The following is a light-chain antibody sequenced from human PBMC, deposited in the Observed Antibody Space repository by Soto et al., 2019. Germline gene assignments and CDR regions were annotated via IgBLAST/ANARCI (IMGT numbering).Light chain of an antibody. J-gene: IGKJ1*01. CDR2: AAS. V-gene: IGKV1-27*01. Sequence: DIQMTQSPSSLSASVGDRVTITCRASQGISNYLAWYQQKPGKVPKLLIYAASTLQSGVTSRFSGSGSGTDFTLPISSLQPEDVATYYCQKYNSAPWTFVQGTKVEIK. CDR1: QGISNY. CDR3: QKYNSAPWT.